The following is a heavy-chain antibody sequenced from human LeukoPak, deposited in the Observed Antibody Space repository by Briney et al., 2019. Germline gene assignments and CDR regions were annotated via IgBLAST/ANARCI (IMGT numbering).Heavy chain of an antibody. Sequence: GGSLRLSCAASGFTVSGNYMTWVRQAPGKGLEWVSVIYSGGRTYYADSVKGRFTISRDNSKNTLYLQMNSLRVEDTALYYCTMGATGECFQYWGQGTLVTVSS. V-gene: IGHV3-53*01. CDR1: GFTVSGNY. CDR3: TMGATGECFQY. J-gene: IGHJ1*01. D-gene: IGHD1-26*01. CDR2: IYSGGRT.